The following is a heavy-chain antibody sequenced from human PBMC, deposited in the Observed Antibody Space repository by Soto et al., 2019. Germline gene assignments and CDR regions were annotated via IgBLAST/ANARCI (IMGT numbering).Heavy chain of an antibody. CDR2: IYSSVNT. J-gene: IGHJ4*02. V-gene: IGHV4-30-4*01. Sequence: QVQLQESGPGLVRPSQTLSLTCTVSGDSITSGDYYWTWIRQPPGKGLEWLGCIYSSVNTYYSPSLMSSLTISIDTSKNQFFLRLSSVTAADTAIYYCATTDARGYSYGSRDFWGQGTVVTVSS. CDR3: ATTDARGYSYGSRDF. D-gene: IGHD5-18*01. CDR1: GDSITSGDYY.